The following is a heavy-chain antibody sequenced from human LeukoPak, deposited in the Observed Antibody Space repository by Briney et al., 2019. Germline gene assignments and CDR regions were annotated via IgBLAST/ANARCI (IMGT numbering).Heavy chain of an antibody. CDR3: AKDLYPSGSYEEGAFDI. J-gene: IGHJ3*02. V-gene: IGHV3-23*01. CDR2: ISGSGGST. CDR1: GFTFSSYA. Sequence: AGGSLRLSCAASGFTFSSYAMSWVRQAPGKGLEWVSAISGSGGSTYYADSVKGRFTISRDNSKNTLYLQMNSLRAEDTAVYYCAKDLYPSGSYEEGAFDIWGQGTMVTVSS. D-gene: IGHD1-26*01.